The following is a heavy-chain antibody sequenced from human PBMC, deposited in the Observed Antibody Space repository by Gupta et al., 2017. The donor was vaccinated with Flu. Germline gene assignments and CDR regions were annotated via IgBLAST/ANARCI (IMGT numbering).Heavy chain of an antibody. D-gene: IGHD6-19*01. CDR3: AKGLRSSGWYAAVDY. CDR1: GFPFSSYA. V-gene: IGHV3-23*01. Sequence: EVQLLESGGGLVQPGGSLRLSCAASGFPFSSYAMSWVRQAPGKGLEWVSAISGSGGSTYYADSVKGRFTISRDNSKNTLYLQMNSLRAEDTAVYYCAKGLRSSGWYAAVDYWCQGTLVTVSS. CDR2: ISGSGGST. J-gene: IGHJ4*02.